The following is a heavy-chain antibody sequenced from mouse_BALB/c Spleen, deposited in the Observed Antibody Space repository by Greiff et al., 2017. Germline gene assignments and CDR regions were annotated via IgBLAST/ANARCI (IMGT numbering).Heavy chain of an antibody. D-gene: IGHD1-1*01. CDR2: INPGSGGT. V-gene: IGHV1-54*01. CDR1: GYAFTNYL. CDR3: ARGTTVVARYWYFDV. J-gene: IGHJ1*01. Sequence: VQLQQSGAELVRPGTSVKVSCKASGYAFTNYLIEWVKQRPGQGLEWIGVINPGSGGTNYNEKFKGKATLTADKSSSTAYMQLSSLTSDDSAVYFCARGTTVVARYWYFDVWGAGTTVTVSS.